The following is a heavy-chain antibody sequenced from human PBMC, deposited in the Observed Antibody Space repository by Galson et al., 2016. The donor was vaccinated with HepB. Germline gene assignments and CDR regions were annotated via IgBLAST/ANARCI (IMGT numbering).Heavy chain of an antibody. J-gene: IGHJ4*02. CDR2: IIPILDIA. Sequence: SVKVSCKASGGTFSNYAISWVRQAPGQGLEWVGRIIPILDIANYAQRFQGRVTITADKSTRTAYMELSSLRSEDTAVYYCARGLGSGWFGVLNYWGQGTLITVSS. CDR3: ARGLGSGWFGVLNY. D-gene: IGHD6-19*01. V-gene: IGHV1-69*04. CDR1: GGTFSNYA.